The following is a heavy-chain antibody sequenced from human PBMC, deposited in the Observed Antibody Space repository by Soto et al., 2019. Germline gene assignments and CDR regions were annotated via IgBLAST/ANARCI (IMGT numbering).Heavy chain of an antibody. CDR3: AREGSSGWYKLSPFDY. V-gene: IGHV3-30-3*01. CDR2: IPSVGNVK. D-gene: IGHD6-19*01. Sequence: QVQLVESGGGVVQHGRSLRLSCAASGFTFSTYAMHWVRQAPGKGLEWVAVIPSVGNVKYYVESVQGLFTVSRDNSKNTLSLEMNSLRAEDTAVYYCAREGSSGWYKLSPFDYWGQGTLVTVSS. J-gene: IGHJ4*02. CDR1: GFTFSTYA.